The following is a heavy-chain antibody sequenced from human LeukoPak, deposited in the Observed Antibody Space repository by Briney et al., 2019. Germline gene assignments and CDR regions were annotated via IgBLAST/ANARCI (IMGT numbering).Heavy chain of an antibody. V-gene: IGHV3-30*18. CDR2: ISYDGSNK. D-gene: IGHD1-26*01. CDR3: AKDQSGSCVIDY. Sequence: PGRSLRLSCAASGFTFSNYGMHWVRQAPGKGLEWVAVISYDGSNKYYADSVKGRFTIFRDNSKNTLYLQMNSLRAEDTAVYFCAKDQSGSCVIDYWGQGTLVTVSS. CDR1: GFTFSNYG. J-gene: IGHJ4*02.